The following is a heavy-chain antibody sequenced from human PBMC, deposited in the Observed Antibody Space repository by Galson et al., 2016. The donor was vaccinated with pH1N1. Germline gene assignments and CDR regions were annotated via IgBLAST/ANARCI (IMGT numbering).Heavy chain of an antibody. CDR2: IYHSGTT. CDR1: GGSISSDGYS. CDR3: ARGLMTAIYDYFDL. Sequence: TLSLTCAVSGGSISSDGYSWSWIRQPPGKGLEWIGYIYHSGTTYYNPSLTSRVTISIERSKNQFSLKLSSVTAADTAVYYCARGLMTAIYDYFDLWGQGTLVTVSS. D-gene: IGHD2-21*02. J-gene: IGHJ4*02. V-gene: IGHV4-30-2*01.